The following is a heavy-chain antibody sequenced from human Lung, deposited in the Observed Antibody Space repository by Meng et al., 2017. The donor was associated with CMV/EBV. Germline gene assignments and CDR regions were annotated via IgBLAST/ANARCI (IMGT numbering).Heavy chain of an antibody. J-gene: IGHJ4*02. Sequence: YTFTNYYIHWVRQAPGRGPEWMECLNPNSGDSNYAQKFQGRVTMTRDTSSNTVYMDLNGLMSDDTAIYFCARGSYSFLEKASYYFDYWGQGALVTVSS. CDR2: LNPNSGDS. CDR1: YTFTNYY. CDR3: ARGSYSFLEKASYYFDY. V-gene: IGHV1-2*02. D-gene: IGHD3-3*02.